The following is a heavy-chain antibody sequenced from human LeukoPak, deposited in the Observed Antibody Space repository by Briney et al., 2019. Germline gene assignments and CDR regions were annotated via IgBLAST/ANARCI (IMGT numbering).Heavy chain of an antibody. V-gene: IGHV3-23*01. CDR2: ISGSGGST. CDR1: GFTFSSYA. Sequence: GGSLRLSCAASGFTFSSYAMSWVRQAPGKGLEWVSAISGSGGSTYYADSVKGWFTISRDNSKNTLYLQMNSLRAEDTAVYYCMKDLAGAVAASDYWGQGTLVTVSS. J-gene: IGHJ4*02. D-gene: IGHD6-19*01. CDR3: MKDLAGAVAASDY.